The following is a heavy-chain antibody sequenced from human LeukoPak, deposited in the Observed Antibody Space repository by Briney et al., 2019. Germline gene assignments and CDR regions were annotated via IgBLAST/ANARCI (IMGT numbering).Heavy chain of an antibody. V-gene: IGHV3-23*01. CDR2: ISGSGGST. CDR3: AKDRRRGGYSSSWYYFDY. D-gene: IGHD6-13*01. CDR1: GFTFSSYA. Sequence: PGGSLRLSCAASGFTFSSYAMSWVRQAPGKGLEWVSAISGSGGSTYCADSVKGRFTISRDNSKNTLYLQMNSLRAEDTAVYYCAKDRRRGGYSSSWYYFDYWGQGTLVTVSS. J-gene: IGHJ4*02.